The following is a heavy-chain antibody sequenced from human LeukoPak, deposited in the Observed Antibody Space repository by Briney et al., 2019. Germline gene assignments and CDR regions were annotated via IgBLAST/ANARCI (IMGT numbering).Heavy chain of an antibody. J-gene: IGHJ5*02. CDR3: AREFYP. Sequence: GPEWIGLIYTGGSTNYNASLKSRVTISIDPSKNQFSLRLNYDTAADTAVYYCAREFYPWGQGTLVTVSS. V-gene: IGHV4-61*02. CDR2: IYTGGST.